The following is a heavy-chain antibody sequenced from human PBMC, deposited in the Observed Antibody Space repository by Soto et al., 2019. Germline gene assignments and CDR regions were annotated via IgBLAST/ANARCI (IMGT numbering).Heavy chain of an antibody. J-gene: IGHJ6*02. D-gene: IGHD3-3*01. CDR1: GGSISSYY. V-gene: IGHV4-59*01. CDR3: ARGRFSDV. Sequence: PSETLSLTCTVSGGSISSYYWSWIRQPPGKGLEWIGYIYYSGSTNYNPSLKSRVTISVDTSKNQFSLKLSSVTAADTAVYYCARGRFSDVWGQGTTVTVSS. CDR2: IYYSGST.